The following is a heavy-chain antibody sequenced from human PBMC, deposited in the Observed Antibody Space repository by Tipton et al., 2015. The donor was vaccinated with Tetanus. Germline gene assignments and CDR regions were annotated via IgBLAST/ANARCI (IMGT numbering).Heavy chain of an antibody. CDR3: ARVRRGRWIQSRGYFDY. CDR2: SWYDGTDK. J-gene: IGHJ4*02. V-gene: IGHV3-33*01. Sequence: SLRLSCAASGFIFSSYGIHWVRQAPGKGLEWVAVSWYDGTDKYYADSVKGRFTISGDFSKNTVYLQMNGLRAEDTAVYYCARVRRGRWIQSRGYFDYWGQGTLVTVSS. D-gene: IGHD5-24*01. CDR1: GFIFSSYG.